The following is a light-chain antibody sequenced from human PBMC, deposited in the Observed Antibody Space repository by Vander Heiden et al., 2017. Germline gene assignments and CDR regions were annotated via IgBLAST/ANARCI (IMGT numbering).Light chain of an antibody. CDR2: GAS. J-gene: IGKJ1*01. CDR3: LQDYSYPRT. V-gene: IGKV1-6*01. CDR1: QGIRND. Sequence: AVQMSQSPSSLSASVGDRVTITCRASQGIRNDLGWYQQKPGQAPKVLIYGASTLHSGVTSRFSGSGSGTDCVLTISGMQPEDSATYFCLQDYSYPRTFGQGTKVEIK.